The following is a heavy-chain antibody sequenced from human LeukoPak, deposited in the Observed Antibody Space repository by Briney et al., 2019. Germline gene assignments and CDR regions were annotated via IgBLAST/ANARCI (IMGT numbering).Heavy chain of an antibody. D-gene: IGHD6-13*01. CDR1: GGSISSGGYS. CDR2: IYHSGST. CDR3: ARAYSIAAVFDF. V-gene: IGHV4-30-2*02. Sequence: SQTLSLTCAVSGGSISSGGYSWSWLRQPPGKGLEWIGYIYHSGSTYYNPSLKSRVTISVDRSKNQFFLNLRSLTAADTAVYYCARAYSIAAVFDFWGQGTLVTVSS. J-gene: IGHJ4*02.